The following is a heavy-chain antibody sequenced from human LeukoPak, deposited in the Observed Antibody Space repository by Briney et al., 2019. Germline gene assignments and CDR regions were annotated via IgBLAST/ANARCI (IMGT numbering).Heavy chain of an antibody. J-gene: IGHJ4*02. V-gene: IGHV4-59*01. D-gene: IGHD6-13*01. CDR1: GGSISSYY. CDR2: VYYSGST. CDR3: ARRLAVTGRYYFDY. Sequence: PSETLSLTCTVSGGSISSYYWTWIRQSPGKGLEWIGSVYYSGSTYYNPSLKSRVTMSVDTSKNQFSLRLNSVTAADTAVYYCARRLAVTGRYYFDYWGQGTLVTVSS.